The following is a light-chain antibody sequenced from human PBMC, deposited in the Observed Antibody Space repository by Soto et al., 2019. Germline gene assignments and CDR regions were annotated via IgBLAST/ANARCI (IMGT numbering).Light chain of an antibody. CDR3: GTWDSSLSAGV. CDR2: ENN. CDR1: SSNIGNNY. Sequence: QSVLTQPPSVSAAPGQKVTISCSGSSSNIGNNYVSWYQQLPGTAPTLLIYENNKRPSGIPDRFSCSKSGTSATLGITGLQTGDEADYYCGTWDSSLSAGVFGTGTKVTVL. V-gene: IGLV1-51*02. J-gene: IGLJ1*01.